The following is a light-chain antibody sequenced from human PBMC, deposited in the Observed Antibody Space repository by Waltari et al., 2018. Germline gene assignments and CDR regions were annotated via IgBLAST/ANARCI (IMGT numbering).Light chain of an antibody. J-gene: IGKJ2*01. CDR3: QQYNNWPPYT. Sequence: EIVMTQSPATLSVSPGERATLSCRARQSVSSNLAWYQQKPGQAPRLLIYAASIRATGIPARFSGSGSGTEFTLTISSLQSEDFAVYYCQQYNNWPPYTFGQGTKLEIK. V-gene: IGKV3-15*01. CDR2: AAS. CDR1: QSVSSN.